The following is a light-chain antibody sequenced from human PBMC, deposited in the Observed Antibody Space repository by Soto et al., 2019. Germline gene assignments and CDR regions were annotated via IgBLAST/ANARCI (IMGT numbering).Light chain of an antibody. CDR1: QSVSSY. Sequence: EIVLTQSPATLSLSPGERATLSCRASQSVSSYLAWYQQKPGQAPRLLIYDTSKRATGIPARFSGSGSGTDFTITISSREPEDFAVYYCQQRTNWPRSFTFGPGTKVDIK. J-gene: IGKJ3*01. CDR3: QQRTNWPRSFT. CDR2: DTS. V-gene: IGKV3-11*01.